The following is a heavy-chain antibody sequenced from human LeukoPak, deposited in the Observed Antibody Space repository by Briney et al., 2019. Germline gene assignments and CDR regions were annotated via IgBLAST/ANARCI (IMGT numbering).Heavy chain of an antibody. CDR3: ARDLRPRGYASESSWFDP. Sequence: ASVNVSCKTSGYTFSGSLIHWVRQAPGQGLEWMGWINPNSGGTNYAQKFQGRVTMTRDRDMSTSTAHMELNRLRSDDTAVYYCARDLRPRGYASESSWFDPWGQGTLVTVSS. V-gene: IGHV1-2*02. D-gene: IGHD5-18*01. J-gene: IGHJ5*02. CDR1: GYTFSGSL. CDR2: INPNSGGT.